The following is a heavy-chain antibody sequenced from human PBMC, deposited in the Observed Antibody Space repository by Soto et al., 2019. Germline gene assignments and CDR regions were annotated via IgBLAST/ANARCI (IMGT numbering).Heavy chain of an antibody. CDR2: ISGSSRYT. J-gene: IGHJ4*02. CDR3: ARHTSGWHYYDY. D-gene: IGHD6-19*01. Sequence: PGGSLRLSCAASGFNFSYHYMNWIRQAPGKGLEWASYISGSSRYTNFADSVKGRFTISRDNAKNSLYLQMNSLRAEDTAVYYCARHTSGWHYYDYWGQGTPVTVSS. V-gene: IGHV3-11*06. CDR1: GFNFSYHY.